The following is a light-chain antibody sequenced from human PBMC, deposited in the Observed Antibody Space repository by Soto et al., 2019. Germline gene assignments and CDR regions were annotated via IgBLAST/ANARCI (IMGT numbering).Light chain of an antibody. Sequence: QSVLTQPPSVSVAPGQRVTISCTGSSSNIGAGYDVHWYQQLPGTAPKLLIYGNSNRPSGVPDRFCGSKSGTSASLAITVLQAEDEAEYYCQSYDSSLSGLYVFGTGTKVTVL. CDR2: GNS. J-gene: IGLJ1*01. CDR1: SSNIGAGYD. CDR3: QSYDSSLSGLYV. V-gene: IGLV1-40*01.